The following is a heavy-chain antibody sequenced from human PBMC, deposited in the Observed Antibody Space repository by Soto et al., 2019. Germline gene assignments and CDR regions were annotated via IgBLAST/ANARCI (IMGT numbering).Heavy chain of an antibody. CDR3: ARADCSSTSCYRWGSYYYGMDV. CDR2: IIPIFGTA. V-gene: IGHV1-69*06. CDR1: GGTFSSYA. J-gene: IGHJ6*02. D-gene: IGHD2-2*02. Sequence: QVQLVQSGAEVKKPGSSVKVSCKASGGTFSSYAISWVRQAPGQGLEWMGGIIPIFGTANYAQKFQGRVTITAAKSTGTAYMELSILISEDTAVYYCARADCSSTSCYRWGSYYYGMDVWGQGTTVTVAS.